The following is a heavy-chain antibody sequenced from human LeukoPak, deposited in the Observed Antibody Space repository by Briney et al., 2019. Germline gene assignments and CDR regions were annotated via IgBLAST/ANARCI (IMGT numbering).Heavy chain of an antibody. Sequence: SETLSLTCAVYGGSFSDYYWSWIRQPPGKGLEWIGEINHSGSTNYNPSLKSRVTISVDTSKNQFSLKLSSVTAADTAVYYCARSSEWFSHDAFDIWGQGTMVTVSS. CDR1: GGSFSDYY. V-gene: IGHV4-34*01. CDR3: ARSSEWFSHDAFDI. CDR2: INHSGST. D-gene: IGHD3-3*01. J-gene: IGHJ3*02.